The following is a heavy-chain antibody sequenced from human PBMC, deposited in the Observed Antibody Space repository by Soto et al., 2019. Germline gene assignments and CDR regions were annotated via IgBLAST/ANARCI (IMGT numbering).Heavy chain of an antibody. CDR1: GGSISSGDYY. Sequence: QVQLQESGPGLVKPSQTLSITCTVSGGSISSGDYYWSWIRQPPGKGLEWLGYIHYGGSTYYNPSLKSRVTISVDTSKNQFSLKLSSVTAADTAVYYCARRGGGVPELYFDYWGQGTLVTVSS. CDR2: IHYGGST. V-gene: IGHV4-30-4*01. D-gene: IGHD2-15*01. J-gene: IGHJ4*02. CDR3: ARRGGGVPELYFDY.